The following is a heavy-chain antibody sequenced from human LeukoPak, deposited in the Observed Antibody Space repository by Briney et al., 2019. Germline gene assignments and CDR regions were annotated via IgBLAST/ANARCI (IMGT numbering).Heavy chain of an antibody. V-gene: IGHV3-7*01. J-gene: IGHJ4*02. CDR3: ASLFGDIAAAGLPVDY. CDR1: GFTFSSYW. CDR2: IKQDGSEK. Sequence: GGSLRLPCAASGFTFSSYWMSWVRQAPGKGLEWVANIKQDGSEKYYVDSVKGRFTISRDNAKNSLYLQMNSLRAEDTAVYYCASLFGDIAAAGLPVDYWGQGTLVTVSS. D-gene: IGHD6-13*01.